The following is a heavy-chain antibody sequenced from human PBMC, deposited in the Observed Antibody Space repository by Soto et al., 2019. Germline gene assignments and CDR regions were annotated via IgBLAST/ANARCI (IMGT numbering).Heavy chain of an antibody. CDR2: IYYSGST. Sequence: QLQLQESGPGLVKPSETLSLTCTVSGGSISSSSYYWGWIRQPPGKGLEWIGSIYYSGSTYYNPSLKSRVTISVDTSKNQFSLKLSSVTAADTAVYYCARGIPGYSSGWKTYFDYWGRGTLVTVSS. CDR3: ARGIPGYSSGWKTYFDY. J-gene: IGHJ4*02. CDR1: GGSISSSSYY. D-gene: IGHD6-19*01. V-gene: IGHV4-39*01.